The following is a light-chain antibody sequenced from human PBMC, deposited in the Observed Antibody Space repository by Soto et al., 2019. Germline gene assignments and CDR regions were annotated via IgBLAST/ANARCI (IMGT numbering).Light chain of an antibody. CDR1: HRVSSY. CDR3: HQYHNWPLT. Sequence: EVVFKKTPTTLSGSPGERATLSCRASHRVSSYLAWYQQRPGQAPRLLIYGASTRATGIPARFSGSASGTECTLTISGLPSYDLALYSCHQYHNWPLTVGGGTKVDNK. J-gene: IGKJ4*01. V-gene: IGKV3-15*01. CDR2: GAS.